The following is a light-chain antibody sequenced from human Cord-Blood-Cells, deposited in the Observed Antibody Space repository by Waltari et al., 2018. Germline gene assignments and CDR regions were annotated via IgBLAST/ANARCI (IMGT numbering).Light chain of an antibody. CDR3: QQYNSYSRT. J-gene: IGKJ1*01. V-gene: IGKV1-5*03. Sequence: DIQMTQSPSTLSASVGDRVTITCRASQSISSWLAWDQQKPGKAPKLLIYKASSLESGVPSRFSGSGSWTEFTLTISSLQPDDFATYYCQQYNSYSRTFGQGTKVEIK. CDR1: QSISSW. CDR2: KAS.